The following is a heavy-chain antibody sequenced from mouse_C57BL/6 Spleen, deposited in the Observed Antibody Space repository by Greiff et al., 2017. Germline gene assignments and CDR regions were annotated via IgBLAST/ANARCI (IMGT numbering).Heavy chain of an antibody. CDR2: INPNNGGP. Sequence: EVQLHQSGPELVKPGASVKIPCKASGYTFTDYNMDWVKQSHGKSLEWIGDINPNNGGPIYNQKFKGKATLTVDKASSTAYMELRSLTSEDTAVYYCARSDDGHAMDYWGQGTSVTVSS. J-gene: IGHJ4*01. D-gene: IGHD2-3*01. CDR1: GYTFTDYN. CDR3: ARSDDGHAMDY. V-gene: IGHV1-18*01.